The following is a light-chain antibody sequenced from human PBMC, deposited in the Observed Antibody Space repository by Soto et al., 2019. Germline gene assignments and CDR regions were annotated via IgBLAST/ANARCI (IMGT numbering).Light chain of an antibody. V-gene: IGKV1-5*03. Sequence: DIKMPPSPSTLSASVGDRVTITCRASQSISNWWAWYQQNPGKAPKLLIYKASSLESGVPSRFSGSRSGTEFTLTISSLQSDAVATYYCQQYNSYPYTVGQGTKLEIK. J-gene: IGKJ2*01. CDR1: QSISNW. CDR2: KAS. CDR3: QQYNSYPYT.